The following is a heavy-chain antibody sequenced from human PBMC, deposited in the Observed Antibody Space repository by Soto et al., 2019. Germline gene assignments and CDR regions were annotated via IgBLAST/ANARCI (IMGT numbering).Heavy chain of an antibody. J-gene: IGHJ4*02. CDR3: ARDDAYSSRFDY. CDR1: GFTFSSYG. Sequence: GGSLRLSCAASGFTFSSYGMHWVRQAPGKGLEWVAVIWYDGSNKYYADSVKGRFTISRDNSKNTLYLQMNSLRAEDTAVYYCARDDAYSSRFDYWGQGTLVTVSS. V-gene: IGHV3-33*01. CDR2: IWYDGSNK. D-gene: IGHD6-13*01.